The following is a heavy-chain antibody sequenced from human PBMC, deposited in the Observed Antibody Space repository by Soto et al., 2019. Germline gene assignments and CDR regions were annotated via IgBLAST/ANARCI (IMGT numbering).Heavy chain of an antibody. V-gene: IGHV3-23*01. CDR1: GFTFSSYA. J-gene: IGHJ4*02. D-gene: IGHD2-15*01. CDR2: ISGSGGST. CDR3: ATAWGPVNIAGSGGSCSSDY. Sequence: EVQLLESGGGLVQPGGSLRLSCAASGFTFSSYAMSWVRQAPGKGLEWVSAISGSGGSTYYADSVKGRFTISRDNAKNTLYLAMNSLRAEDTAVYYCATAWGPVNIAGSGGSCSSDYWGQGTLVTVSS.